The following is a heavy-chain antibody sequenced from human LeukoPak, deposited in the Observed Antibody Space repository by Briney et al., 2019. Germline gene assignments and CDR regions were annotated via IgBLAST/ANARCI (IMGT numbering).Heavy chain of an antibody. CDR1: GGSISSYY. D-gene: IGHD2-2*01. Sequence: SETLSLTCTVSGGSISSYYWSWIRQPPGKGLEWIGYIYHSGSTYYNPSLKSRVTTSVDRSKNQFSLKLSSVTAADTAVYYCARESDCSSTSCYFDYWGQGTLVTVSS. CDR3: ARESDCSSTSCYFDY. J-gene: IGHJ4*02. CDR2: IYHSGST. V-gene: IGHV4-59*12.